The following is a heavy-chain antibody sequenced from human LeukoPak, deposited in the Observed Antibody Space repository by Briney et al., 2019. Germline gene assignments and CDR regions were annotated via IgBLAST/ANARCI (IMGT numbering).Heavy chain of an antibody. V-gene: IGHV3-72*01. Sequence: GGSLRLSCAASGFTFSAHYLDWVRQAPGKGLEWVGRSRNKANSYTTEYAASVRGRFTISRDDSKNSLYLQMNSLKIEDTAVYYCIRVNNGYAKDFDYWGQGTLVTVSS. CDR1: GFTFSAHY. CDR3: IRVNNGYAKDFDY. J-gene: IGHJ4*02. CDR2: SRNKANSYTT. D-gene: IGHD2-8*01.